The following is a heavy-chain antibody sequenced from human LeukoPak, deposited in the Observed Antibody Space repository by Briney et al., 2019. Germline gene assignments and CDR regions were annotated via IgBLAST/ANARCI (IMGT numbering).Heavy chain of an antibody. D-gene: IGHD3-10*01. CDR2: ISYDGSNK. CDR1: GFTFSSYA. V-gene: IGHV3-30*04. J-gene: IGHJ4*02. CDR3: ARARITMVRGVIRSPIDY. Sequence: PGGSLRPSCAASGFTFSSYAMHWVRQAPGKGLEWVAVISYDGSNKYYADSVKGRFTISRDNSKNTLYLQMNSLRAEDTAVYYCARARITMVRGVIRSPIDYWGQGTLVTVSS.